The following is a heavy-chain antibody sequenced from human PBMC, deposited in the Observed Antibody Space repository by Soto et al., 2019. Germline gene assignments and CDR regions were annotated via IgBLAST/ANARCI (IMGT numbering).Heavy chain of an antibody. D-gene: IGHD3-3*01. J-gene: IGHJ3*02. CDR2: IWYDGSNK. CDR3: ARDPGYYDFWSGGAFDI. Sequence: QVQLVESGGGVVQPGRSLRLSCAASGFTFSSYGMHWVRQAPGKGLEWVAVIWYDGSNKYYADSVKGRFTISRDNSKNTLYLQMNSLRAEDTPVYYCARDPGYYDFWSGGAFDIWGQGTMVTVSS. V-gene: IGHV3-33*01. CDR1: GFTFSSYG.